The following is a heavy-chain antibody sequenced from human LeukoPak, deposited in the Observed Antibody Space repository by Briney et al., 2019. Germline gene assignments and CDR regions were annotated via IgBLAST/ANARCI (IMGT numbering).Heavy chain of an antibody. CDR3: ARGGNYYDSSGYYVLSAYYFDY. CDR1: GYTFTSYD. J-gene: IGHJ4*02. V-gene: IGHV1-8*01. CDR2: MNPNSGNT. D-gene: IGHD3-22*01. Sequence: ASVKVSCKASGYTFTSYDINWVRQATGQGLEWMGWMNPNSGNTGYAQKFQGRVTMTRNTSISTAYMELSSLRSEDTAVYYCARGGNYYDSSGYYVLSAYYFDYWGQGTLVTVSS.